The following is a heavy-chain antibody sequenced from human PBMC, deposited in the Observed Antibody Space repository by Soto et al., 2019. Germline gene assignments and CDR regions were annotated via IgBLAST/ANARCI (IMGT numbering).Heavy chain of an antibody. CDR2: INGDGSFT. Sequence: PGGSLRLSCVASGFTFSNYWMHWVRQAPGEGLVWVSRINGDGSFTRFADSVKGRFTISRDNAKNTLHLQMNSLRVEDTAVYYCARVGGGSGNFDYWGQGTLVTVSS. CDR3: ARVGGGSGNFDY. J-gene: IGHJ4*02. CDR1: GFTFSNYW. V-gene: IGHV3-74*01. D-gene: IGHD3-10*01.